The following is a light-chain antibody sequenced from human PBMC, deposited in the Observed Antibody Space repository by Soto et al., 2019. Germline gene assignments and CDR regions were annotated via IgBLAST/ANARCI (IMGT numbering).Light chain of an antibody. CDR2: YDD. CDR3: AAWDDSLNGLV. Sequence: QSVLTQPPSVSEAPRQRVTISCSGSSSNIGNNAVNWYQQLPGKAPKLLIYYDDLLPSGVSDRFSGSKSGTSASLAIGGLQSEDEADYYCAAWDDSLNGLVFGGGTKVTV. J-gene: IGLJ2*01. CDR1: SSNIGNNA. V-gene: IGLV1-36*01.